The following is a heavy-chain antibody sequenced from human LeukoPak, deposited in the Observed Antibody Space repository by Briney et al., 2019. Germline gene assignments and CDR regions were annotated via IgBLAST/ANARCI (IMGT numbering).Heavy chain of an antibody. CDR3: ARSYTHYDFWSGYTYQNYFDP. V-gene: IGHV3-23*01. CDR2: ISGSGGGT. CDR1: GFTFSNYA. J-gene: IGHJ5*02. D-gene: IGHD3-3*01. Sequence: GGSLRLSCAASGFTFSNYAMNWVRQAPGKGLEWVSAISGSGGGTFYADSVKGRFIISRDNSKNTVYLQMDSLRAEDTAVYYCARSYTHYDFWSGYTYQNYFDPWGQGTLVTVSS.